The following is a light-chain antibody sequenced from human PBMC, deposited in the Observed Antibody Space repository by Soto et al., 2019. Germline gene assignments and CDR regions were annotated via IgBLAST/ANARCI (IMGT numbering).Light chain of an antibody. Sequence: EILMTQSPATLSVSPGERATIPCRASQSISSNLAWYHHKPGQAPRLLIYDAFTRATGIPARFSGSGSGTEFTLTISSLQSEDFAVYYCQQYNNWPETFGQGTKVDIK. J-gene: IGKJ1*01. V-gene: IGKV3-15*01. CDR3: QQYNNWPET. CDR2: DAF. CDR1: QSISSN.